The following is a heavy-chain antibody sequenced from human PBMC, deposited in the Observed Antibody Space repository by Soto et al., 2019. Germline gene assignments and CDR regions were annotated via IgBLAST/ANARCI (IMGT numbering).Heavy chain of an antibody. CDR3: ARLGYDFWSGYPGPFDY. Sequence: LSLTCTVSGGSVSSGSYYWSWIRQPPGKGLEWIGYIYYSGSTYYNPSLKSRVTISVDTSKNQFSLKLSSVTAADTAVYYCARLGYDFWSGYPGPFDYWGQGTLVTVSS. CDR2: IYYSGST. CDR1: GGSVSSGSYY. V-gene: IGHV4-39*01. D-gene: IGHD3-3*01. J-gene: IGHJ4*02.